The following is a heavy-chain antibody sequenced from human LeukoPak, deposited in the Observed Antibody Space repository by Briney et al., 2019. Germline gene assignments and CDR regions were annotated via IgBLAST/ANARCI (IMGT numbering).Heavy chain of an antibody. D-gene: IGHD4-17*01. Sequence: TGGSLRLSCAASGFTFSSYSMNWVRQAPGKGLEWVSYISSSSSTIYYADSVKGRFTISRDNAKNSLYLQMNSLRAEDTAVYYCARDRYDYGDPYYHYGMDVWGQGTTVTVSS. V-gene: IGHV3-48*04. CDR2: ISSSSSTI. CDR3: ARDRYDYGDPYYHYGMDV. J-gene: IGHJ6*02. CDR1: GFTFSSYS.